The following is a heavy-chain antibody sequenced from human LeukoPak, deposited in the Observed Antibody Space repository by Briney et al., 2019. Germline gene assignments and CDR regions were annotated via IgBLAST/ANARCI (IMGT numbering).Heavy chain of an antibody. Sequence: GGSLRLSCAASGFTFSSYWMHWVRQAPGKGLVWVSRINGDETTITYADSVKGRFTISRDNAKNTLFLQMSSLRAEDTAVYYCVRGLNGAGDYWGQGTLVTVSS. CDR3: VRGLNGAGDY. V-gene: IGHV3-74*01. D-gene: IGHD3-10*01. J-gene: IGHJ4*02. CDR1: GFTFSSYW. CDR2: INGDETTI.